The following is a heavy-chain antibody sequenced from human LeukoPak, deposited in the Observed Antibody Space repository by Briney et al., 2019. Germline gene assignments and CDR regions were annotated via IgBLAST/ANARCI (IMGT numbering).Heavy chain of an antibody. J-gene: IGHJ4*02. V-gene: IGHV4-39*07. D-gene: IGHD6-19*01. CDR2: IYYSGST. Sequence: TTSETLSLTCTVSGGSISSSSYYWGWIRQPPGKGLEWIGSIYYSGSTYYNPSLKSRVTISVDTSKNQFSPKLSSVSAADTAVYYCARASSGWGFYWGQGTLVTVSS. CDR1: GGSISSSSYY. CDR3: ARASSGWGFY.